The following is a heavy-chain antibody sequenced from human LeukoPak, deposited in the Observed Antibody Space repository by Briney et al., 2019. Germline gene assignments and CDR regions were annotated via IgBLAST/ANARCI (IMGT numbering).Heavy chain of an antibody. CDR2: IYSGGTT. CDR3: ARDGVAPMGSSSWHSDYYYGMDV. CDR1: GFTVSGNY. J-gene: IGHJ6*02. Sequence: GGSLRLSCAASGFTVSGNYMSWVRQAPGKGLEWVSVIYSGGTTYYADSVKGRFTISRDNSKNTLYLQMNSLRAEDTAVYYCARDGVAPMGSSSWHSDYYYGMDVWGQGPRSPSP. V-gene: IGHV3-66*01. D-gene: IGHD6-13*01.